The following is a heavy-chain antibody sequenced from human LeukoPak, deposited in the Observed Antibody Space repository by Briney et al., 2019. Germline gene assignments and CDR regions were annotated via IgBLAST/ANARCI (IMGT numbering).Heavy chain of an antibody. CDR3: ARDPPAVRTNTYA. CDR2: IYSGGDT. V-gene: IGHV3-66*01. Sequence: GGSLRLSCAASGFTVSNNYMNWVRQAPGKGLEWVSLIYSGGDTHYADSVKGRFTISRDSSKNTLYLQMNSLGAEDTAVYYCARDPPAVRTNTYAWGQGTLVTVSS. CDR1: GFTVSNNY. J-gene: IGHJ5*02. D-gene: IGHD4/OR15-4a*01.